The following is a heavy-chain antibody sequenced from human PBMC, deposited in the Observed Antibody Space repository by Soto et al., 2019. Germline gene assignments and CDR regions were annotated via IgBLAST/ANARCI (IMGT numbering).Heavy chain of an antibody. CDR3: AKDPNYDYIWGSYRRPWYFDY. V-gene: IGHV3-23*01. Sequence: GGSLRLSCAASGFTFISYAMSWVRQAPGKGLEWVSAISGSGGSTYYADSVKGRFTISRDNSKNTLYLQMNSLRAEDTAVYYCAKDPNYDYIWGSYRRPWYFDYWGPGTLVTVSS. J-gene: IGHJ4*02. D-gene: IGHD3-16*02. CDR1: GFTFISYA. CDR2: ISGSGGST.